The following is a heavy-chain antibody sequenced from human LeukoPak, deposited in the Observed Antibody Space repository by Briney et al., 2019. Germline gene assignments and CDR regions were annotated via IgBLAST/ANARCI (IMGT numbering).Heavy chain of an antibody. Sequence: SETLSLTWAVYGGSSSGYYWSWIRQPPGKGLEWIGEINHRGNTNYNPSLKSRVTMSVDTSKNQFSLELRSVTAADTAVYYCARGDAISGTWFRPRPYLDYWGQGTLVTVSS. CDR1: GGSSSGYY. CDR2: INHRGNT. CDR3: ARGDAISGTWFRPRPYLDY. D-gene: IGHD1-7*01. J-gene: IGHJ4*02. V-gene: IGHV4-34*01.